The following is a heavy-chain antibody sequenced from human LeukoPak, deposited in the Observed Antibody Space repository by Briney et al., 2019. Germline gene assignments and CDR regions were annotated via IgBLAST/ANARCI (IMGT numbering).Heavy chain of an antibody. CDR2: IYHSGST. Sequence: PSETLSLTCAVSGGSISSSNWWSWVRQPPGKGLEWIGEIYHSGSTNYNPSLKSRVTISVDKSKNQFSLKLSSVTAADTAVYYCARHGSRYCSSTSCPPEGDAFDIWGQGTMVTVSS. CDR3: ARHGSRYCSSTSCPPEGDAFDI. CDR1: GGSISSSNW. V-gene: IGHV4-4*02. J-gene: IGHJ3*02. D-gene: IGHD2-2*01.